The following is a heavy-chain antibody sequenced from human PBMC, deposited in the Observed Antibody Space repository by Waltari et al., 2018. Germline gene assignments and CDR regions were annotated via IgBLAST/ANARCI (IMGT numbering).Heavy chain of an antibody. CDR1: GYTFTSYA. Sequence: QVQLVQSGAEVKKPGASVKVSCKASGYTFTSYAMHWVRPAPGPRLEWMGWINAGNGNTKYSQEFQGRVTITRDTSASTAYMELSSLRSEDMAVYYCARGRIDSSSSFYYYYMDVWGKGTTVTVSS. D-gene: IGHD6-6*01. J-gene: IGHJ6*03. CDR2: INAGNGNT. V-gene: IGHV1-3*03. CDR3: ARGRIDSSSSFYYYYMDV.